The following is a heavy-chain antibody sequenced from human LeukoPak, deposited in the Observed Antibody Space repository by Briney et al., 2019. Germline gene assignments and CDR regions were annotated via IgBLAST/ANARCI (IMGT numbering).Heavy chain of an antibody. Sequence: PSETLSLTCTVSGGSISSGSYYWSWIRQPAGKGLEWIGRIYTSGSTNYNPSLKSRVTISVDTSKNQFSLKLSSVTAADTAVYYCARGPGYSYGWGRLRYYYMDVWGKGTKVNISS. CDR1: GGSISSGSYY. CDR2: IYTSGST. J-gene: IGHJ6*03. V-gene: IGHV4-61*02. CDR3: ARGPGYSYGWGRLRYYYMDV. D-gene: IGHD5-18*01.